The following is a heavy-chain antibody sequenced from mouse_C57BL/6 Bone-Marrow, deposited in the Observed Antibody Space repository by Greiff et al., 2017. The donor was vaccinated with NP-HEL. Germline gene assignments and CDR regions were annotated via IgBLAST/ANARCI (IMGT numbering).Heavy chain of an antibody. J-gene: IGHJ4*01. V-gene: IGHV14-4*01. CDR2: IDPANGDT. Sequence: VQLQQSGAELVRPGASVKLSCTASGFNIKDDYMHWVKQRPEQGLEWIGWIDPANGDTEYASKFQGKATITADTSSNTAYLQLSSLTSEDTAVYYCLPPYAMDDWGKGTSVTVAS. CDR3: LPPYAMDD. CDR1: GFNIKDDY.